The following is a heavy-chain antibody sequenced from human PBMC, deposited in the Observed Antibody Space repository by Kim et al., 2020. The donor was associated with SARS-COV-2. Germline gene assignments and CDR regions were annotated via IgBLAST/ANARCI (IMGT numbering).Heavy chain of an antibody. D-gene: IGHD6-19*01. J-gene: IGHJ4*01. CDR1: GGSLSSSSYY. V-gene: IGHV4-39*01. CDR3: AGHQGLSSCWCVAFHY. CDR2: AYYIGNT. Sequence: SETLSLTCTVSGGSLSSSSYYWGWIRQPPGKGREWIGTAYYIGNTYYNPSLKRRVTISVDTSKTQFSLKLGSVTAADTAFYYGAGHQGLSSCWCVAFHY.